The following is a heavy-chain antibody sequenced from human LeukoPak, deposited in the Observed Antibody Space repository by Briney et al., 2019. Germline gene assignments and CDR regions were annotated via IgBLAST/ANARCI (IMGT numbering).Heavy chain of an antibody. Sequence: GGSLRLSCAASGFTFSNYIMNWVRRAPGKGLEWVSSISGKSNNIYYADSVKGRFTISRDNTKNSLYLQMNSLRAEDTAMYYCVRIPNSANFPNWFDPWGQGTLVTVSS. V-gene: IGHV3-21*01. CDR2: ISGKSNNI. CDR1: GFTFSNYI. D-gene: IGHD4/OR15-4a*01. J-gene: IGHJ5*02. CDR3: VRIPNSANFPNWFDP.